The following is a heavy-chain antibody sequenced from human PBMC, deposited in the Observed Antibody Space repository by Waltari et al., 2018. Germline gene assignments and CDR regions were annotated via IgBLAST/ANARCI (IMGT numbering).Heavy chain of an antibody. J-gene: IGHJ5*02. CDR2: IKPSGGST. CDR1: GYNFISYY. Sequence: QVQLVQSGAEVKKPGASVKVSCKASGYNFISYYIHWVRQAPGQGLEWMGLIKPSGGSTSYAQKFQGRVTMTRDTSTGTVYMEVSSLTSEDTAVYYCGRETYSSARAADLWGQGTLVTVSS. CDR3: GRETYSSARAADL. D-gene: IGHD3-22*01. V-gene: IGHV1-46*03.